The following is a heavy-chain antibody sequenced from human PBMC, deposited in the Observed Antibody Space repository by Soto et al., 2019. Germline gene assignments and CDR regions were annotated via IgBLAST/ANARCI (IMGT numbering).Heavy chain of an antibody. CDR3: ARDGWTYSSSQYGMDV. CDR2: ISSSSSYI. D-gene: IGHD6-13*01. CDR1: GFTFSSYS. Sequence: GGSLRLSCAASGFTFSSYSMNWVRQAPGKGLEWVSSISSSSSYIYYADSVKGRFTISRDNAKNSLYLQMNSLRAEDTAVYYCARDGWTYSSSQYGMDVWGQGTTVTVSS. V-gene: IGHV3-21*01. J-gene: IGHJ6*02.